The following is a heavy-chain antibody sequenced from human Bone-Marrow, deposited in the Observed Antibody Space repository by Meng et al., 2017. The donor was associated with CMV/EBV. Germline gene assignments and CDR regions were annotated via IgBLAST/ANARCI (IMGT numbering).Heavy chain of an antibody. CDR3: ARDIAALWIQYGMDV. D-gene: IGHD6-6*01. CDR2: INPNSGGT. V-gene: IGHV1-2*02. Sequence: ASVKVSCKASGYTFTGYYMHWVRQAPGQGLEWMGWINPNSGGTNYAQKFQGRVTMTRDTSISTAYMELSRLRSDDTAVYYCARDIAALWIQYGMDVWGQGTTVTVSS. CDR1: GYTFTGYY. J-gene: IGHJ6*02.